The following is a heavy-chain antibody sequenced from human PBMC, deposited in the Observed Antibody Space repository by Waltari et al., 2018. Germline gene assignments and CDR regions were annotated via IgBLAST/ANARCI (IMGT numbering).Heavy chain of an antibody. CDR1: GFTCVNYW. CDR2: IKEDGTEE. Sequence: EVQLVESGGGLVQPGGSLRLSCTASGFTCVNYWMGWVRQATGKGLQVVGYIKEDGTEESYLDALKGRFNIPRDDGKNSLPLQINNLRGEDTAIYYRSRVSKGIHFDYWGQGTLVTVSS. V-gene: IGHV3-7*04. J-gene: IGHJ4*02. CDR3: SRVSKGIHFDY.